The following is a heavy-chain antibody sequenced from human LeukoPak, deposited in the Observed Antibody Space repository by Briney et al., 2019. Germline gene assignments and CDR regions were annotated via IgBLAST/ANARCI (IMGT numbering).Heavy chain of an antibody. Sequence: GGSLRLSCAASGFTVSSNYMSWVRQAPGKGLEWVAVIANDGRGKKYADAVKGRFTISRDNSKNTLYLQMNSLRAEDTAVYYCAKDGRVAAAAYYFDYWGQGTLATVSS. J-gene: IGHJ4*02. V-gene: IGHV3-30*18. D-gene: IGHD6-13*01. CDR2: IANDGRGK. CDR1: GFTVSSNY. CDR3: AKDGRVAAAAYYFDY.